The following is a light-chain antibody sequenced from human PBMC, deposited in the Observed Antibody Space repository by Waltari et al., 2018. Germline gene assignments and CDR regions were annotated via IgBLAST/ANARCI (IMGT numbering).Light chain of an antibody. CDR1: QTILYSPSNKNY. V-gene: IGKV4-1*01. CDR3: QQYFKTPLT. CDR2: WAS. J-gene: IGKJ4*01. Sequence: DIVMTQSPDSLTVSRGERATINCKSSQTILYSPSNKNYLAWYQTKPRQPPKLLIYWASTRESGVPDRFSGTGSGTDFTLTISRLQAEDVAVYYCQQYFKTPLTFGGGTKVEIK.